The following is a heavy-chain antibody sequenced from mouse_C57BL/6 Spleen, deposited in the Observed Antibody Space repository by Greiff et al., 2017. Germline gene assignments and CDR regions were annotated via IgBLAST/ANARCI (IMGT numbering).Heavy chain of an antibody. Sequence: VKLQESGAELVRPGASVTLSCKASGYTFTDYEMHWVKQTPVHGLEWIGAIDPETGGTAYNQKFKGKAILTADKSSSTAYMELRSLTSEDSAVYYCTRGRLRLWYFDVWGTGTTVTVSS. D-gene: IGHD2-4*01. V-gene: IGHV1-15*01. CDR1: GYTFTDYE. CDR3: TRGRLRLWYFDV. CDR2: IDPETGGT. J-gene: IGHJ1*03.